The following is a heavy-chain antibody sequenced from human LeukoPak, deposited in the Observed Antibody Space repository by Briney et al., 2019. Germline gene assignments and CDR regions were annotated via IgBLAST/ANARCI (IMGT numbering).Heavy chain of an antibody. CDR1: GFTFSSSA. J-gene: IGHJ4*02. Sequence: GGSLRLSCTTSGFTFSSSAMSWVRQAPGKGLEWVSAISGSGGSTYYADSVKGRFTISRDNSKNTLYLQMNSLRAEDTAVYYCATSITIFGVAWFDYWGQGTLVTVSS. D-gene: IGHD3-3*01. CDR3: ATSITIFGVAWFDY. CDR2: ISGSGGST. V-gene: IGHV3-23*01.